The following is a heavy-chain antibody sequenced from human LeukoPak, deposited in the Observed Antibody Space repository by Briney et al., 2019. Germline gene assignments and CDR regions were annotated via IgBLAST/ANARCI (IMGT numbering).Heavy chain of an antibody. D-gene: IGHD5-12*01. V-gene: IGHV4-31*03. CDR2: IYYSGST. J-gene: IGHJ4*02. CDR1: GGSISSGGYY. Sequence: SETLSLTCTVSGGSISSGGYYWSWIRQHPGKGLEWIGYIYYSGSTYYNPSLKSRVTISVDTSKNQFSLKLSSVTAADTAVHYCARGIVATLFHWGQGTLVTVSS. CDR3: ARGIVATLFH.